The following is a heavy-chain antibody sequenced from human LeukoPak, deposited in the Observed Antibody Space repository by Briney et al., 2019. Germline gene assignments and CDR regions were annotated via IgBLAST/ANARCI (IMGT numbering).Heavy chain of an antibody. V-gene: IGHV1-2*02. J-gene: IGHJ5*02. CDR3: ARHTVTTFSDWFDP. CDR1: GYTFTGYY. CDR2: INPNSGGT. Sequence: ASVKVSCKASGYTFTGYYMHWVRQAPGQGLEWMGWINPNSGGTNYAQKFQGRVTMTRDTSISTAYMELSRLRSDDTAVYYCARHTVTTFSDWFDPWGQGTLVTVSS. D-gene: IGHD4-17*01.